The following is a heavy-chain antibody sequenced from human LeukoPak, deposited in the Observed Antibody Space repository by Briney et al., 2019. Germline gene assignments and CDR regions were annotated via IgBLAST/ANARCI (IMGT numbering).Heavy chain of an antibody. CDR2: ISYDGSNK. CDR3: AREFYGNSDLDW. Sequence: GRSLRLSCAASGFTFSSYGMHWVRQAPGKGLEWVAVISYDGSNKYYADSVKGRFTISRDNAKNSLYLQMNSLRAEDTAVYYCAREFYGNSDLDWWGQGTLVTVSS. CDR1: GFTFSSYG. V-gene: IGHV3-30*03. D-gene: IGHD4-23*01. J-gene: IGHJ4*02.